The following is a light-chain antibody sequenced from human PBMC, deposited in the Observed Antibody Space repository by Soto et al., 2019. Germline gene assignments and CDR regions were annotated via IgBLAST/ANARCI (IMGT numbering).Light chain of an antibody. CDR2: DAS. CDR3: QQYISYPLT. CDR1: LSITTW. V-gene: IGKV1-5*01. Sequence: DIQMTQSPSALSASVGDGVTIPCRASLSITTWLAWYQQKPGKAPKLLLSDASTFEAGVPSRFSGSGSGTQFTLTIAGLQPDDLATYYWQQYISYPLTFGGGTTVQ. J-gene: IGKJ4*01.